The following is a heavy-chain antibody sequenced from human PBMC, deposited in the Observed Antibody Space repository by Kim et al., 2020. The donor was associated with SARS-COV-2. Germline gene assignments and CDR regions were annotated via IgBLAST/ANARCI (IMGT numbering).Heavy chain of an antibody. V-gene: IGHV3-23*01. Sequence: GSTDHADSGEGRFTISRDNAKSTLYLQMNSLRAEDTAVDYCAKEDTAMVYWGQGTLVTVSS. CDR2: GST. D-gene: IGHD5-18*01. J-gene: IGHJ4*02. CDR3: AKEDTAMVY.